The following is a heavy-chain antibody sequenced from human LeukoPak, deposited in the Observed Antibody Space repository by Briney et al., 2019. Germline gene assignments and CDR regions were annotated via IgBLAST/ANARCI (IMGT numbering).Heavy chain of an antibody. V-gene: IGHV4-59*08. CDR1: GGSISSYY. CDR3: ARHAYCSGGSCYSPYYYYMDV. J-gene: IGHJ6*03. Sequence: SETLSLTCTVSGGSISSYYWSWIRQPPGKGLEWIGYIYYSGSTNYNPSLKSRVTISVDTSKNQFSLKLSSVTAADTAVYYCARHAYCSGGSCYSPYYYYMDVWGKGTTVTISS. CDR2: IYYSGST. D-gene: IGHD2-15*01.